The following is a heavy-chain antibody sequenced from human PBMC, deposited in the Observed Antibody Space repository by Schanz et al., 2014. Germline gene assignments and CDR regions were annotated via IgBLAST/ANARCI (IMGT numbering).Heavy chain of an antibody. V-gene: IGHV1-18*01. J-gene: IGHJ5*02. Sequence: QVQLVQSGAEVKKPGASVRVSCKASGYTFTTYAMSWVRQAPGQGLEWVGWISVYTGNTKYGQKVQGRVTMTADTSTNTAYMELRSLRSDVTAVYSCAKAEYDILTDSYSRLDPWGQGTLVTVSS. D-gene: IGHD3-9*01. CDR2: ISVYTGNT. CDR3: AKAEYDILTDSYSRLDP. CDR1: GYTFTTYA.